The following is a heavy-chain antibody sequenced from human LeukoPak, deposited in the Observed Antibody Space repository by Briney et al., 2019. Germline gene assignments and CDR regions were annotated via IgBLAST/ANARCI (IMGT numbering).Heavy chain of an antibody. D-gene: IGHD7-27*01. J-gene: IGHJ5*01. CDR2: INSIGSNT. CDR1: GFTFSSYW. V-gene: IGHV3-74*01. Sequence: GGSLRLSCAASGFTFSSYWMHWVRQAPGKGLVWVSRINSIGSNTSYADSVKGQFTISRDNAKNTLYLQMNSLRAEDTAVYFCARSWGSAGHFDSWGQGTLVTVSS. CDR3: ARSWGSAGHFDS.